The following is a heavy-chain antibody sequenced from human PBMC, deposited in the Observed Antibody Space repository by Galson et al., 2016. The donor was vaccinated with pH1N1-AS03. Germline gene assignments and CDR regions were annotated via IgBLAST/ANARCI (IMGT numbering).Heavy chain of an antibody. V-gene: IGHV3-21*01. D-gene: IGHD6-19*01. CDR2: ISSSSSYI. CDR1: GFTFRTYG. Sequence: SLRLSCAASGFTFRTYGMNWVRQAPGKGLEWVSSISSSSSYIYYADSVKGRFTISRDNARNSQYLQMNSLRAEDTAVYYCARRSAAVSGTGCVDVWGQGTTVTVSS. J-gene: IGHJ6*02. CDR3: ARRSAAVSGTGCVDV.